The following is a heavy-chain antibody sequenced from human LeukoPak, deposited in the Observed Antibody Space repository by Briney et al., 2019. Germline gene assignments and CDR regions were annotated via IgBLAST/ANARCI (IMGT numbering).Heavy chain of an antibody. CDR2: ITSAGAP. D-gene: IGHD4-17*01. Sequence: GGSLRLSCAASGFTFSNYAVMWVRQAPGQGLEWISAITSAGAPRYADSVKGRFTISRDNSKNTLYLQMNSLRAEDTAQYFCARDPNGDYIGAFEFWGQGTGVTVSS. CDR1: GFTFSNYA. J-gene: IGHJ3*01. CDR3: ARDPNGDYIGAFEF. V-gene: IGHV3-23*01.